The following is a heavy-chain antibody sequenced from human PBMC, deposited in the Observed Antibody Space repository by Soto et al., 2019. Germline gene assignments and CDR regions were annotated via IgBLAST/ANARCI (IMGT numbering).Heavy chain of an antibody. V-gene: IGHV4-59*02. Sequence: SETLSLTCTVSGGSVNNYYWSWVRQPPGKGLEWIGCVFYSGSTNYNPSLKSRVTISIDTSKNQFSLNLNSVTAADTAVYYCARAGTTYYSGWFDPWGQGTLVTVSS. CDR1: GGSVNNYY. CDR3: ARAGTTYYSGWFDP. CDR2: VFYSGST. D-gene: IGHD2-15*01. J-gene: IGHJ5*02.